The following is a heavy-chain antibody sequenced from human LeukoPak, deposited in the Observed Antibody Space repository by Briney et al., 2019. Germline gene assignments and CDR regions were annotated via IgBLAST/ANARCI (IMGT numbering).Heavy chain of an antibody. J-gene: IGHJ4*02. CDR1: GGSFSGYY. CDR2: INHSGST. CDR3: ASNELSIAVASDTNSNFDY. Sequence: SETLSPTCAVYGGSFSGYYWSWIRQPPGKGLEWIGEINHSGSTNYNPSLKSRVTISVDTSKNQFSLKLSSVTAADTAVYYCASNELSIAVASDTNSNFDYWGQGTLVTVSS. D-gene: IGHD6-19*01. V-gene: IGHV4-34*01.